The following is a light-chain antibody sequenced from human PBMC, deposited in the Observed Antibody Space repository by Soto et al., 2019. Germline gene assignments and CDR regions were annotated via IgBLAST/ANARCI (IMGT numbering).Light chain of an antibody. J-gene: IGKJ5*01. CDR2: DTS. CDR3: QQYSNWPPIT. Sequence: ETVMTKSPGTLSVSLGERATLSCMASQSVSIHLAWYQQKPGQAPRLLIYDTSTRATGIPARFSGSGSGTEFTLTISSLQSEDFAVYYCQQYSNWPPITFGQGTRLEIK. CDR1: QSVSIH. V-gene: IGKV3-15*01.